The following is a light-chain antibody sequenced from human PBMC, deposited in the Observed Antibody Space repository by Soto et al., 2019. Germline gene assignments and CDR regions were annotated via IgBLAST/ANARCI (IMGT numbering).Light chain of an antibody. V-gene: IGKV1-12*01. Sequence: DIPMTQSPSSVSASVGDRVTITCRASQSISSWLAWYQQKPGTAPKLLIFGAYNLQNGVPARFSGIRSGTDFTLTISSLQPEDFATYYCQQSSSFPWTFGQGTKVELK. CDR3: QQSSSFPWT. J-gene: IGKJ1*01. CDR1: QSISSW. CDR2: GAY.